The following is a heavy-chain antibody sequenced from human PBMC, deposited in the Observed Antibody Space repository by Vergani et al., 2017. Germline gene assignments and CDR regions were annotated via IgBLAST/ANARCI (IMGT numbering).Heavy chain of an antibody. J-gene: IGHJ4*02. CDR3: AKEGRGSSSWYAGEFDY. D-gene: IGHD6-13*01. CDR1: GFTFSSYS. CDR2: ISSSSSTI. Sequence: VQLVESGGGLVQPGGSLRLSCAASGFTFSSYSMNWVRQAPGKGLEWVSYISSSSSTIYYADSVKGRFTISRDNSKNTLYLQMNSLRAEDTAVYYCAKEGRGSSSWYAGEFDYWGQGTLVTVSS. V-gene: IGHV3-48*01.